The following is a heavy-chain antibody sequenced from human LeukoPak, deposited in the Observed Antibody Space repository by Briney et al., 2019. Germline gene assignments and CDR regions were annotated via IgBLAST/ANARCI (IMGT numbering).Heavy chain of an antibody. Sequence: GGSLRLSCAASGFTFSSYWMHWVRQAPGKGLVWVSRINSDGSSTSYADSVKGRFTISRDDSKNTALLQLNSLKTEDTAVYYCTREYSSGWPFDFWGQGTLVTVSS. V-gene: IGHV3-74*01. D-gene: IGHD6-19*01. J-gene: IGHJ4*02. CDR1: GFTFSSYW. CDR2: INSDGSST. CDR3: TREYSSGWPFDF.